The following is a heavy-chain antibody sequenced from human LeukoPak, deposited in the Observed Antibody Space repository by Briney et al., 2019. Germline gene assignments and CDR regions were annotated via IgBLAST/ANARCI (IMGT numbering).Heavy chain of an antibody. CDR2: ISGSGGST. V-gene: IGHV3-23*01. CDR3: AKRRSEWELPSFDY. Sequence: TGGSPRLSCAASGFTFSSYAMSWVRQAPGKGLEWVSAISGSGGSTYHADSVKGRFSISRDNPKNTLYLRMNSLRAEDTAVYYCAKRRSEWELPSFDYWGQGTLVTVSS. D-gene: IGHD1-26*01. CDR1: GFTFSSYA. J-gene: IGHJ4*02.